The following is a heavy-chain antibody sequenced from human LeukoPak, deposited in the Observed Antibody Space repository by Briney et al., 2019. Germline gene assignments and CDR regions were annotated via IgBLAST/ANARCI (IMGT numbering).Heavy chain of an antibody. J-gene: IGHJ3*02. CDR2: ISASAAT. CDR3: AKDGGVGMGAFQT. Sequence: GGSLRLSCAASGFTFSSYAMSWVRQAPGKGLEWVSAISASAATYYADSVKGRFTISRDNSKHTLYLKMNSLRADDTAVYYCAKDGGVGMGAFQTWGQGTMVTVSS. V-gene: IGHV3-23*01. CDR1: GFTFSSYA. D-gene: IGHD3-16*01.